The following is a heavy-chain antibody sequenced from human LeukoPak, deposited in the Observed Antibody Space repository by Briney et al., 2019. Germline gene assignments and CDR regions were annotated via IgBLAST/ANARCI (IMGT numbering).Heavy chain of an antibody. J-gene: IGHJ4*02. CDR2: IYHGGST. D-gene: IGHD2-21*02. CDR3: ARDLASCAGDCYSDGFDY. V-gene: IGHV4-38-2*02. Sequence: KASETLSLTCTVSGYSISSGYYWGWIRQSPGKGLVWIGSIYHGGSTYYNPSLRSRVIVSVDTSKNHFSLKMSSVTAADTAVYYCARDLASCAGDCYSDGFDYWGQGTLVTVSS. CDR1: GYSISSGYY.